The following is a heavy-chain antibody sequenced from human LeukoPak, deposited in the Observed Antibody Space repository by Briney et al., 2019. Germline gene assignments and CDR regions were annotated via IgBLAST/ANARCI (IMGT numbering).Heavy chain of an antibody. CDR3: ARDAGFIWGSYRSGPFDY. J-gene: IGHJ4*02. CDR1: GASINNSNW. V-gene: IGHV4-4*02. D-gene: IGHD3-16*02. CDR2: IYHSGST. Sequence: SETLSLTCAVSGASINNSNWWSWVRQPPGKGLEWIGEIYHSGSTNYNPSLKSRITISVVQSKNQFSLKLGSVTAADTAVYYCARDAGFIWGSYRSGPFDYWGQGTLVTVSS.